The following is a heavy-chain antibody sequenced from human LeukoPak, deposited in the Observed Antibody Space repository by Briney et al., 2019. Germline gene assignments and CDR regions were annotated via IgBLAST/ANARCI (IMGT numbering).Heavy chain of an antibody. V-gene: IGHV3-30*04. CDR3: ASLGSGHFDP. Sequence: PGRSLRLSCAASGFTFSSYAMHWVRQAPGKGLEWVAVISYDGRNKYYADSVKGRFTISRDNSKNTLDLQMNSLRAEDTAVYYCASLGSGHFDPWGQGTLVTVSS. J-gene: IGHJ5*02. CDR2: ISYDGRNK. D-gene: IGHD2-15*01. CDR1: GFTFSSYA.